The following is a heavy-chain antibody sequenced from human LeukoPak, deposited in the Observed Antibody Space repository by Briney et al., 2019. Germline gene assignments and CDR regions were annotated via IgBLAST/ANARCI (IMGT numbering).Heavy chain of an antibody. J-gene: IGHJ5*02. Sequence: GGSLRLSCAASGFTASSNYMSWVRQAPGKGLEWVSVIYSGGSTYYADSVKGRFTISRDNSKNTLYLQMNSLRAEDTAVYYCAKALYDFWSGYPEYNWFDPWGQGTLVTVSS. D-gene: IGHD3-3*01. V-gene: IGHV3-66*01. CDR1: GFTASSNY. CDR3: AKALYDFWSGYPEYNWFDP. CDR2: IYSGGST.